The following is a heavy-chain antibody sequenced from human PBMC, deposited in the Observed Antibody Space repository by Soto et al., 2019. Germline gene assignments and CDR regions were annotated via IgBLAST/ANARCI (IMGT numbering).Heavy chain of an antibody. V-gene: IGHV5-51*01. CDR3: ARDTGTETPGFLDY. D-gene: IGHD1-7*01. CDR2: IYPGDSDT. J-gene: IGHJ4*02. Sequence: RGESLKISCKGSGYSFTSYWIGWVRQMPGKGLEWMGIIYPGDSDTRYSPSFQGQVTISADKSISTAYLQWSSLKASDTAIYYCARDTGTETPGFLDYWGQGTLVPVSS. CDR1: GYSFTSYW.